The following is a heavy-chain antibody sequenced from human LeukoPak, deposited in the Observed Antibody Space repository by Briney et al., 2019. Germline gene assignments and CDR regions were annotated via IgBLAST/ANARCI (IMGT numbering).Heavy chain of an antibody. CDR3: ARVDHDYGDRYFDY. J-gene: IGHJ4*02. V-gene: IGHV4-59*01. Sequence: PSETLSLTCTVSGGSISSYYWSWIRQPPGKGLEWIGYIHYSGSTNYNPSLKSRVTISVDTSKNQFSLKLSSVTAADTAVYYCARVDHDYGDRYFDYWGQGTLVTVSS. CDR1: GGSISSYY. D-gene: IGHD4-17*01. CDR2: IHYSGST.